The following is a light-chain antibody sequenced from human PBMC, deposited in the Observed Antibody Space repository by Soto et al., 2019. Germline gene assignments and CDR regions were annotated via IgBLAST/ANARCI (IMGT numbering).Light chain of an antibody. V-gene: IGKV1-39*01. CDR1: QSINIY. CDR3: QQSYRRPYT. Sequence: IQMTQSPSSLSASVGDSVTVTCRASQSINIYLYWYQQKPGKAPTLLIYGASSLQSGVPSRFTGVGYRTDFTLTISSLQPEDFATYYCQQSYRRPYTFGKGTKLEIK. CDR2: GAS. J-gene: IGKJ2*01.